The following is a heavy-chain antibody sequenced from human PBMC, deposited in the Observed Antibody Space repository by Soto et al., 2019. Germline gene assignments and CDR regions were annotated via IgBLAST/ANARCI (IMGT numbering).Heavy chain of an antibody. CDR3: ARGLETGRLPRV. D-gene: IGHD1-1*01. CDR2: IIPIFGTA. J-gene: IGHJ3*01. V-gene: IGHV1-69*13. CDR1: GGTFSSYA. Sequence: ASVKVSCKASGGTFSSYAISWVRQAPGQGLEWMGGIIPIFGTANYAQKFQGRVTIIADESTSTAYMELSSLRSEDTAVYYCARGLETGRLPRVWGQGTMVTVSS.